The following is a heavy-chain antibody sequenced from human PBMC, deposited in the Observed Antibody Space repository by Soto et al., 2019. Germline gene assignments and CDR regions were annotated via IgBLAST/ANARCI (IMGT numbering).Heavy chain of an antibody. CDR2: INHSGST. CDR3: ARERHNIGVVTVLRRRSWFDP. Sequence: QVQLQQWGAGLLKPSETLSLTCAVYGGSFSGYYWSWIRQPPGKGLEWIGEINHSGSTNYNPSLKSRVTISVATSKTQFSLKLSSVTAADTAVYYCARERHNIGVVTVLRRRSWFDPWGQGTLVTVSS. J-gene: IGHJ5*02. V-gene: IGHV4-34*01. D-gene: IGHD2-21*02. CDR1: GGSFSGYY.